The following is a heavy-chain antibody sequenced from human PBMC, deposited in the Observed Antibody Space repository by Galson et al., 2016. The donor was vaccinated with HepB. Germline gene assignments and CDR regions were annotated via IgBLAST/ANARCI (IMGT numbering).Heavy chain of an antibody. Sequence: SLRLSCAASGFTFSSYAMSWVRQAPGKGLEWVSTINDGGGNRHYADPVKGRFTISGDNSNNMLYLQMNSLRVDDTAIYYCAKDVAAVFFDYWGHGSLVTVSS. CDR3: AKDVAAVFFDY. CDR2: INDGGGNR. V-gene: IGHV3-23*01. CDR1: GFTFSSYA. J-gene: IGHJ4*01. D-gene: IGHD6-25*01.